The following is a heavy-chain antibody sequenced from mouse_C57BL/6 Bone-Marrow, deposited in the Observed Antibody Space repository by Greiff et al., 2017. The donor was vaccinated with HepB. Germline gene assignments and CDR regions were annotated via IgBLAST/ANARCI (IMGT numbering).Heavy chain of an antibody. CDR2: ISSGGSYT. CDR1: GFTFSSYG. Sequence: EVQLVESGGDLVKPGGSLKLSCAASGFTFSSYGMSWVRQTPDKRLEWVATISSGGSYTYYPDSVKGRFTISRDNAKNTLYLQMSSLKSEDTAMYYCAREGTYYDYALYYFDDWGQGTTLTVSS. V-gene: IGHV5-6*01. J-gene: IGHJ2*01. CDR3: AREGTYYDYALYYFDD. D-gene: IGHD2-4*01.